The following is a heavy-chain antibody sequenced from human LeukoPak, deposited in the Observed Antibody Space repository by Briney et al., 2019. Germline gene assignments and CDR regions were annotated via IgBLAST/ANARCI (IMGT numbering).Heavy chain of an antibody. CDR3: ARGGAPAIFGAYNWFDP. CDR2: INPSGGST. D-gene: IGHD3-3*01. CDR1: GYTFTSYY. V-gene: IGHV1-46*01. Sequence: ASVKVSCKTSGYTFTSYYIHWVRQAPGQGLEWMGIINPSGGSTSYAQKFQGRVTMTRDTSTSTVYMELSSLRSEDTAVYYCARGGAPAIFGAYNWFDPWGQGTLVTVSS. J-gene: IGHJ5*02.